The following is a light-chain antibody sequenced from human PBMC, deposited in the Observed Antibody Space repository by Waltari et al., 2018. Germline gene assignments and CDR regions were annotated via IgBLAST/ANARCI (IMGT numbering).Light chain of an antibody. CDR1: SDITVGDFI. CDR3: MFWPNNVWV. Sequence: QPVLTQPPSSSASPGDSARLPCPLPSDITVGDFIIYCSQPQPRSTPRFLLYYKSDSENAPASGVPSRFSGSKDASANAGILLIAGLQSEDEADYYCMFWPNNVWVFGGGTKLTVL. J-gene: IGLJ3*02. V-gene: IGLV5-37*01. CDR2: YKSDSEN.